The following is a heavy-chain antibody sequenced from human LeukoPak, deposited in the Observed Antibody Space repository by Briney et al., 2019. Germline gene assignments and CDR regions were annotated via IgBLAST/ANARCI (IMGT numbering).Heavy chain of an antibody. CDR3: ARCPRIVGVVTTTDY. Sequence: ASVAVSCKASGYTFTSFGISWVRQAPGQGLEWMGWISVYSGKTDYAQKFQGRVTMTTDTSTTTSYMELRSLRSDGAAVYYWARCPRIVGVVTTTDYWGQGTLVTVSS. D-gene: IGHD3-3*01. J-gene: IGHJ4*02. V-gene: IGHV1-18*01. CDR1: GYTFTSFG. CDR2: ISVYSGKT.